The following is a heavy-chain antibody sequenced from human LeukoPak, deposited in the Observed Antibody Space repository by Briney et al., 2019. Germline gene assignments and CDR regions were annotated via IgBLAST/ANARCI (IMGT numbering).Heavy chain of an antibody. CDR3: AKDLWFGESSQPPYYFDY. CDR2: IYSGGST. V-gene: IGHV3-53*01. CDR1: GFTVSSNY. Sequence: PGGSLRLSCAASGFTVSSNYMSWVRQAPGKGLEWVSVIYSGGSTYYADSVKGRFTISRDNSKNTLYLQMNSLRAEDTAVYYCAKDLWFGESSQPPYYFDYWGQGTLVTVSS. J-gene: IGHJ4*02. D-gene: IGHD3-10*01.